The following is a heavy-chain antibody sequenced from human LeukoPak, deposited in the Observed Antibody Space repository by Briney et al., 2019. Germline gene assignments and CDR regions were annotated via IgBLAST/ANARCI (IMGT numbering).Heavy chain of an antibody. CDR1: DGSISIYY. D-gene: IGHD1-7*01. V-gene: IGHV4-59*01. CDR2: IYYSGST. Sequence: SETLSLPCPGFDGSISIYYWSWIRQPPGKGLDGTGHIYYSGSTNYTPSPRRRGSTSADTTQNPFSLNQWTATAADTAVYYCARDQGHGYNWNYCWLDPWGQGTLVSVSS. J-gene: IGHJ5*02. CDR3: ARDQGHGYNWNYCWLDP.